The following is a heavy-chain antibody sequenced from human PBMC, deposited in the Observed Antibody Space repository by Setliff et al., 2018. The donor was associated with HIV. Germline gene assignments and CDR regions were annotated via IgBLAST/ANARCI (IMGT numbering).Heavy chain of an antibody. CDR3: ARDPGEGGGGFLEWTIGYYYYMDV. J-gene: IGHJ6*03. D-gene: IGHD3-3*01. V-gene: IGHV1-69*06. Sequence: ASVKVSCKSSEGTFTAYAISWVRRAPGQGLEWMGRIIPIFGTANYAQKFQGRVTITADKSTSTAYMELSSLRSDDTAVYYCARDPGEGGGGFLEWTIGYYYYMDVWGKGTTVTVSS. CDR2: IIPIFGTA. CDR1: EGTFTAYA.